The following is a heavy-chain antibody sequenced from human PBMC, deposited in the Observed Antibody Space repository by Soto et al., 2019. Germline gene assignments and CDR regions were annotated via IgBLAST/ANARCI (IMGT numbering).Heavy chain of an antibody. CDR2: IGGRADNT. V-gene: IGHV3-23*01. CDR3: AMGFEFGELSY. J-gene: IGHJ4*02. CDR1: GFPFSNCA. D-gene: IGHD3-10*01. Sequence: EVQLLESGGGLGRPGGSLRLSCTTSGFPFSNCAMSWVRQAPGKGLEWVSTIGGRADNTYYVDPVKGRFTISRDMSNSTLFLQLNSLGGEDTAVYYCAMGFEFGELSYWGQGTPVSVSS.